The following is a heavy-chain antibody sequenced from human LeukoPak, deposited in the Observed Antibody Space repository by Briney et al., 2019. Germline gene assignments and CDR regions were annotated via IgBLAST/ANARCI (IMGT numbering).Heavy chain of an antibody. D-gene: IGHD5/OR15-5a*01. V-gene: IGHV2-70*11. CDR1: GFSLSTSGMC. CDR3: ARLYVNYYYYGMDV. J-gene: IGHJ6*02. CDR2: IDWDDDK. Sequence: ESGPALVKPTQTLTLTCTFSGFSLSTSGMCVSWIRQPPGKALEWLARIDWDDDKYYSTSLKTRLTISKDTSKNQVVLTMTNMDPVDTATYYCARLYVNYYYYGMDVLGQGTTVTVSS.